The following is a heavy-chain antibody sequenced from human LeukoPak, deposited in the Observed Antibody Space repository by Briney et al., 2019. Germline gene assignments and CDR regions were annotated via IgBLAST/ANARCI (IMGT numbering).Heavy chain of an antibody. D-gene: IGHD5-18*01. CDR2: IFFTGNT. CDR3: ARYSYGPNGFDP. V-gene: IGHV4-59*12. Sequence: SETLSLTCTVSGGSISSYYWSWIRQSPGEGLEWIGYIFFTGNTNYNPSLRSRVTISADKSKNQFSLKLSSVTAADTAVYYCARYSYGPNGFDPWGQGTLVTVSS. J-gene: IGHJ5*02. CDR1: GGSISSYY.